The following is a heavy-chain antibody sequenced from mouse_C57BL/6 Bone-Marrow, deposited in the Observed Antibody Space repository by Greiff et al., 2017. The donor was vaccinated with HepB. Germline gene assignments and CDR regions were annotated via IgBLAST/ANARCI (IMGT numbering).Heavy chain of an antibody. J-gene: IGHJ1*03. CDR3: ASDDDGRSHWYFDV. CDR2: IWGVGST. Sequence: VKLVESGPGLVAPSQSLSITCTVSGFSLTSYGVDWVRQSPGKGLEWLGVIWGVGSTNYNSALKSRLSISKDNSKSQVFLKMNSLQTDDTAMYYGASDDDGRSHWYFDVWGTGTTVTVSS. V-gene: IGHV2-6*01. D-gene: IGHD1-1*01. CDR1: GFSLTSYG.